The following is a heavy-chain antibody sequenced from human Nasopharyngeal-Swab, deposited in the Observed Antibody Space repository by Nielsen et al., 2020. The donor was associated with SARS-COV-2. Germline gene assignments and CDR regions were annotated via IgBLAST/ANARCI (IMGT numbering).Heavy chain of an antibody. D-gene: IGHD6-6*01. J-gene: IGHJ4*02. V-gene: IGHV3-33*01. CDR3: ASQRGYSSSSEDQGFDY. CDR2: IWYDGSNK. Sequence: IRQPPGKGLEWVAVIWYDGSNKYYADSVKGRFTISRDNSKNTLYLQMNSLRAEDTAVYYCASQRGYSSSSEDQGFDYWGQGTLVTVSS.